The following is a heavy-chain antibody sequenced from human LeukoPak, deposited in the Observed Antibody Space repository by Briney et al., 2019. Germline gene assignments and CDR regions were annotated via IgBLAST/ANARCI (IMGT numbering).Heavy chain of an antibody. CDR1: GFTFSSYA. Sequence: RTGGSLRLSCAASGFTFSSYAISWVCQAPGKGLEWVSAISGSGGSTYYADSVKGRFTISRDNSKNTLYLQMNSLRAEDTAVYYCAKYYYDTSPYDAFGIWGQGTMVTVSS. V-gene: IGHV3-23*01. J-gene: IGHJ3*02. CDR3: AKYYYDTSPYDAFGI. D-gene: IGHD3-22*01. CDR2: ISGSGGST.